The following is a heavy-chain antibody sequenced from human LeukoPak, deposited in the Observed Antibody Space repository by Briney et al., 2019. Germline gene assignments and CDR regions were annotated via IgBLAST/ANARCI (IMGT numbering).Heavy chain of an antibody. CDR3: ARSPRGVGVTALDY. D-gene: IGHD1-26*01. Sequence: ASETLSLTCTVSGDYISAYYWSWIRQPPGKGLECIGYIYYNGNSIYNPSLKSRVSISTDTSKNQVFLQLRSLTAADTAMYYCARSPRGVGVTALDYWGQGTLVTVSS. CDR2: IYYNGNS. CDR1: GDYISAYY. J-gene: IGHJ4*02. V-gene: IGHV4-59*01.